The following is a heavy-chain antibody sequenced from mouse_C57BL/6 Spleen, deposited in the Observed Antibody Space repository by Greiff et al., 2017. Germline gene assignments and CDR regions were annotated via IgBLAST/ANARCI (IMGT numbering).Heavy chain of an antibody. CDR1: GYTFTDYE. V-gene: IGHV1-15*01. J-gene: IGHJ4*01. D-gene: IGHD2-5*01. CDR3: TREGYSNYDAMDY. Sequence: VQGVESGAELVRPGASVTLSCKASGYTFTDYEMHWVKQTPVHGLEWIGAIDPETGGTAYNQKFKGKAILTADKSSSTAYMELRSLTSEDSAVYYCTREGYSNYDAMDYWGQGTSVTVSS. CDR2: IDPETGGT.